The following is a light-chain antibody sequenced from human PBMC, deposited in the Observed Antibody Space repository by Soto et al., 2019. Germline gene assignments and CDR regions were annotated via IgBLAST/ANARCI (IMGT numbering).Light chain of an antibody. J-gene: IGKJ1*01. V-gene: IGKV1-5*01. CDR2: DAS. Sequence: DIQMTQSPSSVSASVGDRVTITCRASQGISSWLAWYQQKPGKAPKLLVYDASSLESGVPSRFSGSGSGTEFTLTISSLQPDDFETYYCQQYNSYSWTFGQGTKVDIK. CDR1: QGISSW. CDR3: QQYNSYSWT.